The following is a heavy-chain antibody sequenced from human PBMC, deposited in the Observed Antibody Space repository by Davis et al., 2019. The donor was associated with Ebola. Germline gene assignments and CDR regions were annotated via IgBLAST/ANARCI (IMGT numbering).Heavy chain of an antibody. Sequence: GGSLRLSCAASGFTFSSYSMNWVRQAPGKGLEWVSSISSSSSYIYYADSVKGRFTISRDNAKNSLYLQMNSLRAEDTAVYYCARDGVDTAMVLDAFDIWGQGTMVTVSS. CDR3: ARDGVDTAMVLDAFDI. CDR1: GFTFSSYS. V-gene: IGHV3-21*01. J-gene: IGHJ3*02. CDR2: ISSSSSYI. D-gene: IGHD5-18*01.